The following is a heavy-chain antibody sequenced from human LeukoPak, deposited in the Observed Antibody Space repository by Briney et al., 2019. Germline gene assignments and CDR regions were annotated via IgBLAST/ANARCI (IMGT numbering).Heavy chain of an antibody. CDR2: ISAYNGYT. CDR3: AREKGGDENNRSYLYVHIY. J-gene: IGHJ4*02. Sequence: GASVTVSCTASGYTFTNYGISWVRQAPGQGLEWMGWISAYNGYTSYAQKLLDRVTLTTDTSTSTAYMELRSLRSDDTAIYFCAREKGGDENNRSYLYVHIYWGQGTLVTVSS. CDR1: GYTFTNYG. D-gene: IGHD3-16*01. V-gene: IGHV1-18*01.